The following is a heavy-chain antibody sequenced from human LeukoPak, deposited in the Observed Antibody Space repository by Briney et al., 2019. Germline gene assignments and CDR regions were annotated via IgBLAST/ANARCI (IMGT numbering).Heavy chain of an antibody. D-gene: IGHD2-15*01. CDR3: GRGVGVVVVVAAALYNWFDP. V-gene: IGHV3-30*04. CDR1: GFTFSSYA. Sequence: GGSLRLSCAASGFTFSSYAMHWVRQAPGKGLEWVAVISYDGSNKYYADSVKGRFTISRDNSKNTLYLQMNSLRAEDTAVYYCGRGVGVVVVVAAALYNWFDPWGQGTLVTVSS. J-gene: IGHJ5*02. CDR2: ISYDGSNK.